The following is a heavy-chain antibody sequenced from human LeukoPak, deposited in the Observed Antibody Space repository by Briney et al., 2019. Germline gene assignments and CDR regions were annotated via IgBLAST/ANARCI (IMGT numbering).Heavy chain of an antibody. V-gene: IGHV4-59*01. CDR2: IYYSGST. Sequence: SETLSLTCTVPGGSISSYYWSWIRQPPGTGLEWIGYIYYSGSTNYNPSLKSRVTISVDTSKNQFSLKLSSVTAADTAVYYCARASYSSSWYGGDAFDIWGQGTMVTVSS. CDR3: ARASYSSSWYGGDAFDI. CDR1: GGSISSYY. D-gene: IGHD6-13*01. J-gene: IGHJ3*02.